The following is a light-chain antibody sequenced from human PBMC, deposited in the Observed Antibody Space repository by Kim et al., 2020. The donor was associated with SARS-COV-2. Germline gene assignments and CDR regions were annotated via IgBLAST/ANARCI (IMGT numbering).Light chain of an antibody. CDR2: ATS. J-gene: IGKJ3*01. Sequence: EIVLTQSPGTLYQSPGDRVILSCRASQSFSITNVAWYQQKPGQAPRLLIYATSNRATGVPDRFSGRGSGIDFTLTITSLEPEDFAVYYCQHFGVSQFAFGPGTKVDIK. V-gene: IGKV3-20*01. CDR3: QHFGVSQFA. CDR1: QSFSITN.